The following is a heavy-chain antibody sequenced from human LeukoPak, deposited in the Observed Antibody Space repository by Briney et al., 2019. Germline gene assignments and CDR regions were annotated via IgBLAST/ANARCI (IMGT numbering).Heavy chain of an antibody. Sequence: GASLRLSSAASGFTFSSYWMSWVRQAPGKGLEWVANIKQDGSEKCYVDSVKGRFTISRDNAKNSLYLQMNSLRSEDTAVYYCARVLRFSEWLPSYMYVWGKGTTVTVSS. CDR2: IKQDGSEK. CDR1: GFTFSSYW. D-gene: IGHD3-3*01. CDR3: ARVLRFSEWLPSYMYV. V-gene: IGHV3-7*01. J-gene: IGHJ6*04.